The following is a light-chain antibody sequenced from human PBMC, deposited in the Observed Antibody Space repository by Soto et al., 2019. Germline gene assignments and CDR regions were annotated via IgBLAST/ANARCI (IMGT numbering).Light chain of an antibody. CDR2: GVS. V-gene: IGLV2-8*01. CDR3: SSYAGSNNYV. CDR1: SSDVGGYNY. Sequence: QSALTQPPSASGSPGQSVTISCTGTSSDVGGYNYVSWYQQHPGKAPKLIISGVSKRPSGVPDRFSGSKSGNTASLTVSGLQAEDEADYYCSSYAGSNNYVFGTGTKLTVL. J-gene: IGLJ1*01.